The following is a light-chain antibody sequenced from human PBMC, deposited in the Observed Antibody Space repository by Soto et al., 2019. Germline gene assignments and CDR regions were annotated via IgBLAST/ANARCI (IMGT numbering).Light chain of an antibody. CDR1: QSLLFRNGYNY. CDR2: LGS. Sequence: DIVLTQSPLCLPVTAGEPASISCSASQSLLFRNGYNYLDWYMQKPGQSPXLLIYLGSSRASGVPNRFSGSGSGTDFTLKISRVEAEDVGVYYCMQPLQSWTLGQGTKVDIK. V-gene: IGKV2-28*01. J-gene: IGKJ1*01. CDR3: MQPLQSWT.